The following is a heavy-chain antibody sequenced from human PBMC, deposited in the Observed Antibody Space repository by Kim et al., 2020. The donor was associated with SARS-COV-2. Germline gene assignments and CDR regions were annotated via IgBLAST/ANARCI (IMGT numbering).Heavy chain of an antibody. J-gene: IGHJ4*02. CDR1: GFTFSSYA. V-gene: IGHV3-23*01. D-gene: IGHD1-26*01. CDR3: AKDQWELLVMTSFDC. CDR2: ISDGGGST. Sequence: GGSLRLSCAASGFTFSSYAMNWVRQAPGKGLEWVSGISDGGGSTYYTDSVKGRFTISRDNSKNTLYLQMIGLRAEDTAVYFCAKDQWELLVMTSFDCWGQESLVTVSS.